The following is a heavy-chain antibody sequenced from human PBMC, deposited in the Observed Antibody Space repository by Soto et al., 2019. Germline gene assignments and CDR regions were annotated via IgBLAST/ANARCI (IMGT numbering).Heavy chain of an antibody. V-gene: IGHV3-30-3*01. J-gene: IGHJ4*02. D-gene: IGHD3-9*01. CDR3: ARTFDTITYYFDY. CDR2: ISFDGNII. Sequence: QVQLVESGGGVGQPGGSLRLSCAASEFSFSSYAMHWIRQAPDKGLEWVAVISFDGNIIHYADSVKGRFIISRDNSKNTLYLQMHSLSGEDTAVYYCARTFDTITYYFDYWGQGTLVTVSS. CDR1: EFSFSSYA.